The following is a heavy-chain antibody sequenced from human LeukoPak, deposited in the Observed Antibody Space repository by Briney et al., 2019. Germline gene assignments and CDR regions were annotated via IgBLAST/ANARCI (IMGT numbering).Heavy chain of an antibody. V-gene: IGHV4-31*03. CDR1: GGSISSGGYY. CDR3: ARVEYSSSLYYYYYYGMDV. CDR2: IYYSGST. J-gene: IGHJ6*02. Sequence: SQTLSLTCTVSGGSISSGGYYWSWIRQHPGKGLEWIGYIYYSGSTYYNPSLKSRVTISVDTSKNQFSLKLSSMTAADTAVYYCARVEYSSSLYYYYYYGMDVWGQGTTVTVSS. D-gene: IGHD6-6*01.